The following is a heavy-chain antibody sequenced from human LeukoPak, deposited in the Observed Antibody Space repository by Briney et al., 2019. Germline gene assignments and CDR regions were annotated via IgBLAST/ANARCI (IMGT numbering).Heavy chain of an antibody. J-gene: IGHJ4*02. CDR3: ARGQGTVTTH. D-gene: IGHD4-17*01. CDR1: GGSISSSSYY. Sequence: SETLSLTCTVSGGSISSSSYYWGWIRQPPGKGREWIGEINHSGTANYNPSPKSRVTISLDTSKNQFSLKLSSVTAADTAVYYCARGQGTVTTHWGQGTLVTVSS. V-gene: IGHV4-39*07. CDR2: INHSGTA.